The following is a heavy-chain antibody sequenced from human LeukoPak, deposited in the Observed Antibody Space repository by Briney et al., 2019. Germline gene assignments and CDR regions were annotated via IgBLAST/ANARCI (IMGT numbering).Heavy chain of an antibody. V-gene: IGHV5-51*01. J-gene: IGHJ3*02. CDR2: IYPGDSDS. CDR1: GCRFTTYW. CDR3: VRGLGDI. D-gene: IGHD3-16*01. Sequence: RGESLKISWKGSGCRFTTYWIAWARRIPGKGLEWMGIIYPGDSDSTYSPSFQGQVTISADKSISTAYLQWSSLKASDTAMYYCVRGLGDIWGQGTMVTVSS.